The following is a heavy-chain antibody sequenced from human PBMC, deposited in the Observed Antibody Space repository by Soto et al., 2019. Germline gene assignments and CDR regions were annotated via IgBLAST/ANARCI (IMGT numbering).Heavy chain of an antibody. CDR1: GYTFTNYY. CDR2: IDPSDGST. V-gene: IGHV1-46*01. J-gene: IGHJ6*02. CDR3: ATPDGSRSDTYYYGMDV. D-gene: IGHD3-10*01. Sequence: QVQLVQSGAEVKKPGASVKVSCKASGYTFTNYYIHWVRQAPGQGLEWMGIIDPSDGSTSYAQKFQGRFTMTRDTSTSTLYMELSSLRFEDTAVYYCATPDGSRSDTYYYGMDVWGQGTTVSVS.